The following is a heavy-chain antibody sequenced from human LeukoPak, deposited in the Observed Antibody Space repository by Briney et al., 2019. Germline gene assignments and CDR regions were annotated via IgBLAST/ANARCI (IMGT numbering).Heavy chain of an antibody. Sequence: PGGTLRLSCAASGFTFRNYCMTWVRQVPGKGLERVASIKQDESEKYFLDSVKGRFTISRDNAENSLYLQMNSLRAEDTAVYYCARVYYQDSGTSYRHLDYCGQGTLVTVSS. J-gene: IGHJ4*02. V-gene: IGHV3-7*01. CDR3: ARVYYQDSGTSYRHLDY. CDR2: IKQDESEK. CDR1: GFTFRNYC. D-gene: IGHD2/OR15-2a*01.